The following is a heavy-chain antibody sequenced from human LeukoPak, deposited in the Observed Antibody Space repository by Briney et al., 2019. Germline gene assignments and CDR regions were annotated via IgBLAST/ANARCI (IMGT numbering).Heavy chain of an antibody. CDR1: GFTFDDYA. CDR2: ISWNSGSI. J-gene: IGHJ4*02. D-gene: IGHD2-2*02. Sequence: PGRSLRLSCAASGFTFDDYAMHWVRQAPGKGLEWVSGISWNSGSIGYADSVKGRFTIPRDNAKNSLYLQMNSLRAEDTALYYCAKDFRCSSTSCYTGFDYWGQGTLVTVSS. CDR3: AKDFRCSSTSCYTGFDY. V-gene: IGHV3-9*01.